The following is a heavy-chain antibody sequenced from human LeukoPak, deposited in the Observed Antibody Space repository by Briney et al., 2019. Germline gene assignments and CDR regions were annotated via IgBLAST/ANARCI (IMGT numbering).Heavy chain of an antibody. V-gene: IGHV3-48*01. J-gene: IGHJ5*02. D-gene: IGHD6-6*01. CDR1: GFTFSSYS. Sequence: GGSLRLSCAASGFTFSSYSLTWVRQAPGKGLEWVSYISSSSDKKYYADSVKGRFTISRDNSKNTLYLQMNSLRAEDTAVYYCAKDAGRSSNWLDPWGQGTLVTVSS. CDR3: AKDAGRSSNWLDP. CDR2: ISSSSDKK.